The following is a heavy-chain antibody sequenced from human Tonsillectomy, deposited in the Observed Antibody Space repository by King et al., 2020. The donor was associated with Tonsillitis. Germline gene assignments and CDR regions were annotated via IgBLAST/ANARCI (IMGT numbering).Heavy chain of an antibody. J-gene: IGHJ4*02. V-gene: IGHV4-39*07. CDR2: IYYSGST. CDR3: ARHRNDILTGYYQGELDY. CDR1: GGSISSSSYY. Sequence: QLQESGPGLVKPSETLSLTCTVSGGSISSSSYYWGWIRQPPGKGLEWIGSIYYSGSTYYNPSLKSRVTISVDTSKNQFSLKLSPVTAADTAVYYCARHRNDILTGYYQGELDYWGQGTLVTVSS. D-gene: IGHD3-9*01.